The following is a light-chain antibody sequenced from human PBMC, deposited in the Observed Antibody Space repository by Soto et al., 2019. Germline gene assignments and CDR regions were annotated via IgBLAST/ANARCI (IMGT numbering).Light chain of an antibody. V-gene: IGLV2-14*01. Sequence: QSVLTQPASVSGCPGQSITISCTGTSSDVGGYNYVSWYQQHPGKAPKLMIYEVSNRPSGVSNRFSGSKSGNTASLTISGLQAEDEADYYCSSYTSSSTDVFGTATKVTVL. CDR2: EVS. CDR3: SSYTSSSTDV. CDR1: SSDVGGYNY. J-gene: IGLJ1*01.